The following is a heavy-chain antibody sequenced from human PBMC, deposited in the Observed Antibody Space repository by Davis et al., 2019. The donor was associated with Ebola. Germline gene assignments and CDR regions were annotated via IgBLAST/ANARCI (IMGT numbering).Heavy chain of an antibody. J-gene: IGHJ4*02. CDR3: ARDGTYSSSGY. D-gene: IGHD6-19*01. CDR2: IYSGGST. CDR1: GFTFSDYY. V-gene: IGHV3-66*02. Sequence: GESLKISCAASGFTFSDYYMSWVRQAPGKGLEWVSVIYSGGSTYYADSVKGRFTISRDNSKNTLYLQMNSLRAEDTAVYYCARDGTYSSSGYWGQGTLVTVSS.